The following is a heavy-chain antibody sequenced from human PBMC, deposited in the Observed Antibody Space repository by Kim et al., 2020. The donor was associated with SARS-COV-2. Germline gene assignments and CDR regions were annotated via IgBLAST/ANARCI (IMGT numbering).Heavy chain of an antibody. V-gene: IGHV3-74*01. D-gene: IGHD1-26*01. CDR3: ARYSGSAFDI. J-gene: IGHJ3*02. Sequence: AKYANSVKGRFTISRDNAKNTLYLQMNNLRPEDAAVYYCARYSGSAFDIWGQGTMVSVSS. CDR2: A.